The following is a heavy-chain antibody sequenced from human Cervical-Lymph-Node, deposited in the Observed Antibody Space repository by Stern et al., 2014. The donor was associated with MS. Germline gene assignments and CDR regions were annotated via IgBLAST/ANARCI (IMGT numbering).Heavy chain of an antibody. Sequence: EVQLVESGGGLVKPGGSLRLSCAASGFTFSTYSMNWVRQAPGKGLEWISSITSGRNSMSYAESMRGRVTIFRDNAKNSLYLQMNSLRAEDTAVYYCARGGNYFALDYWGQGTLVSVSS. CDR3: ARGGNYFALDY. V-gene: IGHV3-21*01. CDR1: GFTFSTYS. J-gene: IGHJ4*02. D-gene: IGHD1-26*01. CDR2: ITSGRNSM.